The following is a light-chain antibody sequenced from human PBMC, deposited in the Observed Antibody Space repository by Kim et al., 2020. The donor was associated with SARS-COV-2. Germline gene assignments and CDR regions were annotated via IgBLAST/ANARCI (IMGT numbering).Light chain of an antibody. V-gene: IGKV3-20*01. CDR2: GAS. Sequence: EIVLTQSPDSLSLSPGERATLSCRASQSVSGRHLAWYQQKPGRAPRLVIYGASTRATGIPDRFSGSGSETDFTLTISRLEPEDFAVYSCQQYGNSPETFGQGTKVDIK. CDR1: QSVSGRH. CDR3: QQYGNSPET. J-gene: IGKJ1*01.